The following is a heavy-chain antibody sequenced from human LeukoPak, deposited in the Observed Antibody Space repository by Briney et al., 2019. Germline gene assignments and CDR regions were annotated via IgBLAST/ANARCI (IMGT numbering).Heavy chain of an antibody. J-gene: IGHJ3*02. CDR3: ARHSLITMVRGVPHTDAFDI. Sequence: SETLSLTCTVSGGSISSYDWSWIRQPPGKGLEWIGYIYYSGSTNYNPSLKSRVTISVDTSKNQFSLKLSSVTAADTAVYYCARHSLITMVRGVPHTDAFDIWGQGTMVTVSS. CDR1: GGSISSYD. D-gene: IGHD3-10*01. V-gene: IGHV4-59*08. CDR2: IYYSGST.